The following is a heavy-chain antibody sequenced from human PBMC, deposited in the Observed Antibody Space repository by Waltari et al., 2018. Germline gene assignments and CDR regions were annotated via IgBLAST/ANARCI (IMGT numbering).Heavy chain of an antibody. CDR3: ARGGSYYYYYGMDV. D-gene: IGHD3-16*01. Sequence: QVQLVQSGAEVKKPGASVKVSCKASGYTFTGYYMHWVRQAPGQGLEWMGWINPNSGGTNYAQKVQGRVTMTRDTSKNQFSLKLSSVTAADTAVYYCARGGSYYYYYGMDVWGQGTTVTVSS. V-gene: IGHV1-2*02. J-gene: IGHJ6*02. CDR1: GYTFTGYY. CDR2: INPNSGGT.